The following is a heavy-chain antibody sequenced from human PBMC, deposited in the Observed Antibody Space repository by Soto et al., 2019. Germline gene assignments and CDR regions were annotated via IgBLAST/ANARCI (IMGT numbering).Heavy chain of an antibody. J-gene: IGHJ4*02. V-gene: IGHV1-2*04. CDR3: ARGTKYYYDSSGYYSDY. D-gene: IGHD3-22*01. CDR1: GYTFTGYY. CDR2: INPNSGGT. Sequence: QVQLVQSGAEVKKPGASVKVSCKASGYTFTGYYMHWVRQAPGQGLEWMGWINPNSGGTNYAQKFQGWVTMTRDTSISTAYMELSRLRSDDTAVYYCARGTKYYYDSSGYYSDYWGQGTLVTVSS.